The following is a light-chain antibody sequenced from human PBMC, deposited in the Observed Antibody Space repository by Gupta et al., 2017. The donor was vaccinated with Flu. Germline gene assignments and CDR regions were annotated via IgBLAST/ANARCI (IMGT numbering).Light chain of an antibody. J-gene: IGLJ1*01. CDR1: SSDIGTYNR. CDR3: SSYTSSYTYV. V-gene: IGLV2-18*02. Sequence: SVTISCTGTSSDIGTYNRVSWYQQPPGTAPKLIIYEVSNRPSGVPDRFSGSKSGNTASLTISGLQGEDEADYYCSSYTSSYTYVFGTGTKVTVL. CDR2: EVS.